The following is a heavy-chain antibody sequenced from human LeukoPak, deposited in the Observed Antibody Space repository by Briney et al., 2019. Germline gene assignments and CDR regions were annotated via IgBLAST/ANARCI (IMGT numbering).Heavy chain of an antibody. D-gene: IGHD5-18*01. Sequence: GGSLRLSCTASGFTFSDYWMHWVGQAPGKGLVWVSRINSDGSRTNYADCVKGRFTISRDNAKNTVFLQMNSLRAEDAAVYYCARVITGSTYGQFDYWGQGALATVSS. CDR3: ARVITGSTYGQFDY. CDR1: GFTFSDYW. V-gene: IGHV3-74*01. CDR2: INSDGSRT. J-gene: IGHJ4*02.